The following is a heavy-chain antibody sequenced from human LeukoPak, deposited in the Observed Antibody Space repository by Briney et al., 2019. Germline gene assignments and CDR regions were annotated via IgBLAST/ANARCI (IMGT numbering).Heavy chain of an antibody. CDR1: GFTFSNYD. CDR3: AKDTTGTSDY. CDR2: IRYDESNK. D-gene: IGHD1-1*01. V-gene: IGHV3-30*02. Sequence: PGGSLRLSCAASGFTFSNYDMHWVRQAPGKGLEWVAFIRYDESNKYYADSVKGRFTISRDNSKNTLYLQMNSLRAEDTAVYYCAKDTTGTSDYWGQGTLVTVSS. J-gene: IGHJ4*02.